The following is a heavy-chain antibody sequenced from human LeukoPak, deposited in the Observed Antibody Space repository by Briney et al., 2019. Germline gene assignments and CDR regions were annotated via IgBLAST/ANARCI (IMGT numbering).Heavy chain of an antibody. Sequence: RGESLKFSCTGSGYRFNNYGIVWVRQTPGEGLQWMGIIFRGDSETRYSPSFEGQVTFSADKSNTTAYLHWSSLKASDTAMYYCARRYDSSGNYPLDYFDHWGPGSLVTVSS. CDR2: IFRGDSET. CDR3: ARRYDSSGNYPLDYFDH. D-gene: IGHD3-22*01. V-gene: IGHV5-51*01. J-gene: IGHJ4*02. CDR1: GYRFNNYG.